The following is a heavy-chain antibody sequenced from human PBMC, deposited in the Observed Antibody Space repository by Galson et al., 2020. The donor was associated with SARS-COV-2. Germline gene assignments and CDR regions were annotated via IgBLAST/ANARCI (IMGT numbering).Heavy chain of an antibody. Sequence: SETLSLTCAVYGGSFSGYYWSWIRQPPGKGLEWIGEINHSGSTNYNPSLKSRVTISVDTSKNQFSLKLSSVTAADTAVYYCARGKHIGYCSGGSCPRTNWFDPWGQGTLVTVSS. V-gene: IGHV4-34*01. CDR1: GGSFSGYY. CDR2: INHSGST. CDR3: ARGKHIGYCSGGSCPRTNWFDP. D-gene: IGHD2-15*01. J-gene: IGHJ5*02.